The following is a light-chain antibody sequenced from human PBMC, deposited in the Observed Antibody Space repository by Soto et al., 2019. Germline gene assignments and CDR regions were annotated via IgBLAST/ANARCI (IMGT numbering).Light chain of an antibody. J-gene: IGKJ1*01. CDR3: QHYNTYWT. CDR1: QSITSW. Sequence: DIQMTQSPSTLSASVGDRGTITCRASQSITSWLAWYQQKPGKAPKLLIYKASILESGVPSRFSGSGSWTDFTLTSSSLQPDDFATYYCQHYNTYWTFGQGTKVEIK. V-gene: IGKV1-5*03. CDR2: KAS.